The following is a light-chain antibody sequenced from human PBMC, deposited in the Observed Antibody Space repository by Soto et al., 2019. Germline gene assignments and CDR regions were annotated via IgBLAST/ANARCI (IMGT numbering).Light chain of an antibody. CDR1: SSDVGAYNY. Sequence: QSALTQPASVSGSPGQSITISCPGTSSDVGAYNYVSWYQQPPGEAPKLMIYEVTDRPSGVSNRFSGSKSGNTASLTISGLQAEDEADYYCSSYTSSDTLVFGTGTKLTVL. J-gene: IGLJ1*01. V-gene: IGLV2-14*01. CDR3: SSYTSSDTLV. CDR2: EVT.